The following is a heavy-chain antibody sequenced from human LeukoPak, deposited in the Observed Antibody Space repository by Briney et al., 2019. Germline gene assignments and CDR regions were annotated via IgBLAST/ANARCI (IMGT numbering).Heavy chain of an antibody. CDR1: GFTVSSNY. J-gene: IGHJ6*03. D-gene: IGHD3-22*01. CDR2: IYSGGST. Sequence: GGSLRLSCAASGFTVSSNYMSWVRQAPGKGLEWVSVIYSGGSTYYADSVKGRFTISRDNSKNTLYLQMNSLRAEDTAVYYCAKYFYDSSGYYYYYYMDVRGKGTTVTVSS. V-gene: IGHV3-66*02. CDR3: AKYFYDSSGYYYYYYMDV.